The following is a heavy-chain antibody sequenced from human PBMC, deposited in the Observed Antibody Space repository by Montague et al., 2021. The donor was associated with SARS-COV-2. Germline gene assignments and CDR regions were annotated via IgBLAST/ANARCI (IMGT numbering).Heavy chain of an antibody. D-gene: IGHD5-24*01. V-gene: IGHV1-18*01. CDR3: ARGDGYNSPFDY. Sequence: SVKVSCKASGYTFASYAISWLRQAPGQGLEWVGWVSTHNVNTNYAQSFQGRVTATKDTASSTAYLELRNLRSDDTAVYFCARGDGYNSPFDYWGQGTLVTVSS. CDR2: VSTHNVNT. J-gene: IGHJ4*02. CDR1: GYTFASYA.